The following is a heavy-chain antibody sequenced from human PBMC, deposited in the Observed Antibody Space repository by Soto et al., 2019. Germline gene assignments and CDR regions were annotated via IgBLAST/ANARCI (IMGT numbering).Heavy chain of an antibody. CDR1: GFAFSAYA. CDR3: AKRRTFFDF. J-gene: IGHJ4*02. Sequence: GGSLRLSCAASGFAFSAYAMTWVRQAPGKGLEWVSDISDSDGGTHYADSVKGRFTISRDNAKNTLYLQMDRLRVEDAAVYYCAKRRTFFDFWGQGTLVTVSS. CDR2: ISDSDGGT. V-gene: IGHV3-23*01.